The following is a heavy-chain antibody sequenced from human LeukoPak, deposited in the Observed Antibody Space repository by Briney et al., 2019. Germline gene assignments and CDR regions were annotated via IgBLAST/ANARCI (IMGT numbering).Heavy chain of an antibody. J-gene: IGHJ6*03. CDR3: ARVSCSGVSCYHYYYYMDV. Sequence: PSETLSLTCSVSGGSISSSSNYWGWIRQPPGKGLDWIGTIYYSGSTYYNPSLKSRVTISVDTSKNQFFLNLTSVTAADTAVYYCARVSCSGVSCYHYYYYMDVWGRGTTVTVSS. V-gene: IGHV4-39*07. CDR1: GGSISSSSNY. CDR2: IYYSGST. D-gene: IGHD2-15*01.